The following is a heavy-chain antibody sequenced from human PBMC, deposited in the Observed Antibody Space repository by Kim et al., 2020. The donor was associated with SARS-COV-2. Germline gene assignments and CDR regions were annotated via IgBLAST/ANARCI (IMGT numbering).Heavy chain of an antibody. J-gene: IGHJ4*02. Sequence: GGSLRLSCAASGFTVSSNYMSWVRQAPGKGLEWVSVIYSGGSTYYADSVKGRFTISRDNSKNTLYLQMNSLRAEDTAVYYCARHNRGSYSFDYWGQGTLVTVSS. CDR3: ARHNRGSYSFDY. D-gene: IGHD1-26*01. CDR2: IYSGGST. CDR1: GFTVSSNY. V-gene: IGHV3-53*01.